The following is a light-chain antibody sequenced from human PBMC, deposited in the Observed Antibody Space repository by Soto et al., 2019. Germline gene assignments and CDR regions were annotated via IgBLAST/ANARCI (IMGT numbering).Light chain of an antibody. CDR2: DAS. V-gene: IGKV3-11*01. Sequence: EVVVTQSPVTLALSPGERATLYCRTSPSVDIYVAWYQQKPCQAPRLLIYDASNRAPGIPARFSGSGSGTDFTITTSSLAPEAFSVYYCQPRKYWPPLTCGGGTKVEIK. J-gene: IGKJ4*01. CDR3: QPRKYWPPLT. CDR1: PSVDIY.